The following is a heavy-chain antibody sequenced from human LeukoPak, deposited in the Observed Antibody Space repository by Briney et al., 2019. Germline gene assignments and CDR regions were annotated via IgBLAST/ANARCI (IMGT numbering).Heavy chain of an antibody. Sequence: PSETLSLTCTVSGGSISSYYWSWIRQPPGKGLEWIGYIYYSGSTNYNPSLKSRVTISVDTSKNQFSLKLSSVTAADTAVYYCARGWPPTMVRGVMYWFDLWGQGTLVTVSS. CDR2: IYYSGST. V-gene: IGHV4-59*01. CDR3: ARGWPPTMVRGVMYWFDL. CDR1: GGSISSYY. D-gene: IGHD3-10*01. J-gene: IGHJ5*02.